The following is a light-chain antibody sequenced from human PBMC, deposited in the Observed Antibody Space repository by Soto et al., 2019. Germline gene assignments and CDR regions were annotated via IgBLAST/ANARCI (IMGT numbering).Light chain of an antibody. Sequence: QSVLTQPPSVSEAPRQRVTISCSGSSSNLGNNAVNWYQQLPGKAPKLLIYYDDLLPSGVSDRFSGSKSGTSASLAISGLQSEDEADYYCAAWDDSLNGPRVFGGGTKLTVL. V-gene: IGLV1-36*01. CDR2: YDD. CDR1: SSNLGNNA. J-gene: IGLJ2*01. CDR3: AAWDDSLNGPRV.